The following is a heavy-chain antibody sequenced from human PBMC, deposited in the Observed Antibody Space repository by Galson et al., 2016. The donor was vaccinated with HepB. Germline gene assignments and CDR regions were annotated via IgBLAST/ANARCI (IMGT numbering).Heavy chain of an antibody. Sequence: SETLSLTCTVSGGSISGHYLTWIRQPPGKGLEWIGYIYSSGGTNYNPSLKSRVTISVDTSKNEFALKLTSVTAADTAVYYCARGGLDTSMQQWSFEFWGQGTLVAVSS. J-gene: IGHJ3*01. CDR2: IYSSGGT. D-gene: IGHD5-18*01. CDR3: ARGGLDTSMQQWSFEF. CDR1: GGSISGHY. V-gene: IGHV4-59*11.